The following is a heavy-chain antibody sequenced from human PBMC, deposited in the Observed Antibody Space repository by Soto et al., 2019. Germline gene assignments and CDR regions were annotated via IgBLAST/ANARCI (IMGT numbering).Heavy chain of an antibody. Sequence: EVQLLESGGGLVQPGGSLRLSCAASGFTFSSYATSWVRQAPGKGLEWVSAISGSGYSTYYADSLKGRSTISRDNSKNSLYLQMKRLRAEDTAVYYCAKEGEHSSDWANFDYWGQGTLVTVSS. CDR1: GFTFSSYA. D-gene: IGHD6-19*01. J-gene: IGHJ4*02. CDR2: ISGSGYST. V-gene: IGHV3-23*01. CDR3: AKEGEHSSDWANFDY.